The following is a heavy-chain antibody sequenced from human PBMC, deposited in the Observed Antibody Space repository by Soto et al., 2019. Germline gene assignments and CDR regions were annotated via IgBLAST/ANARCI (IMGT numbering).Heavy chain of an antibody. CDR2: IYNDGTYS. D-gene: IGHD3-10*01. V-gene: IGHV3-74*01. CDR1: GFIFKMYW. CDR3: TRGPRPISTGTGAY. J-gene: IGHJ4*02. Sequence: PVGSLRLSCGASGFIFKMYWMHWVRQSPGKGLVWISRIYNDGTYSDYADSVRGRFTISRDNVNDTLYLQMNNLRAEDSGLYYCTRGPRPISTGTGAYWGQGTQVTVSS.